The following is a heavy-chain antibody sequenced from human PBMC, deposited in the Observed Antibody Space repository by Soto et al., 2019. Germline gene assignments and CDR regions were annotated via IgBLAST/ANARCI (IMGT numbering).Heavy chain of an antibody. D-gene: IGHD3-22*01. CDR1: GDTFSSYA. J-gene: IGHJ6*02. V-gene: IGHV1-69*01. CDR2: IIPIFGTA. Sequence: QVQLVQSGAEVKKPGSSVKVSCKASGDTFSSYAISWVRQAPGQGLEWMGGIIPIFGTANYAQKFQGRVTITADEPTSTAYMELSSLRPEDTAVYYCARDGSGYRSRASPMDVWGQGTTVTASS. CDR3: ARDGSGYRSRASPMDV.